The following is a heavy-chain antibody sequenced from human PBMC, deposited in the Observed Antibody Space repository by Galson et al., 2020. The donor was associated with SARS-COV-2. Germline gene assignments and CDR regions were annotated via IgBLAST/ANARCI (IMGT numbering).Heavy chain of an antibody. J-gene: IGHJ4*02. Sequence: GESLKISCAASGFTFSDYYMSWIRQAPGKGLEWVSYLSSSGTTMYYANSVKGRFTISRDNAKNSLYLQMNSLRAEDTAVYYCARDLLRPGVMRVSYYYWGQGTLVTVSS. CDR3: ARDLLRPGVMRVSYYY. CDR2: LSSSGTTM. CDR1: GFTFSDYY. V-gene: IGHV3-11*01. D-gene: IGHD2-2*01.